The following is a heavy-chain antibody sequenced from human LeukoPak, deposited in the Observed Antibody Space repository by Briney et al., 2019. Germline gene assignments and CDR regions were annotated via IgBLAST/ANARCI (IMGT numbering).Heavy chain of an antibody. CDR2: ISHTEGT. J-gene: IGHJ4*02. V-gene: IGHV4-34*01. Sequence: PSETLSLTCGVFGVSINDYYWSWIRQSPGKGLEWIGEISHTEGTRYNPSLESRVTLSVGTSEKQLSLKLIFVTAADTAVYCCARIRCGHSGSVCYNHWGLGTLVTVSS. CDR1: GVSINDYY. D-gene: IGHD2-21*01. CDR3: ARIRCGHSGSVCYNH.